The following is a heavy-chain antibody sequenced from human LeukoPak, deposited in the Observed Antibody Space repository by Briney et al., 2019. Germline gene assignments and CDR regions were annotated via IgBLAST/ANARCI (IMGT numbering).Heavy chain of an antibody. CDR2: IITIFGTA. Sequence: SVKVSCKASGGTFSSYAISWVRQAPGQGLEWMGRIITIFGTANYAQKFQGRVKITPDQSKSTAYMELSSMRSEDTAVYYCARDRADFWSGYYDWFDPWGQGTLVTVSS. J-gene: IGHJ5*02. CDR1: GGTFSSYA. V-gene: IGHV1-69*13. D-gene: IGHD3-3*01. CDR3: ARDRADFWSGYYDWFDP.